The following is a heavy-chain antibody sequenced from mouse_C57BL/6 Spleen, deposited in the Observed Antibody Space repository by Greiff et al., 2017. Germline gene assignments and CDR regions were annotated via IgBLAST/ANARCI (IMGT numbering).Heavy chain of an antibody. Sequence: QVQLQQPGAELVKPGASVKMSCKASGYTFTSYWITWVKQRPGQGLEWIGDIYPGSGSTNYNEKFKSKATLTVDTSASTAYMQLSSLTSEDSAVYYCARKRGYGYDPYYFDYWGQGTTLTVSS. V-gene: IGHV1-55*01. CDR1: GYTFTSYW. CDR3: ARKRGYGYDPYYFDY. J-gene: IGHJ2*01. D-gene: IGHD2-2*01. CDR2: IYPGSGST.